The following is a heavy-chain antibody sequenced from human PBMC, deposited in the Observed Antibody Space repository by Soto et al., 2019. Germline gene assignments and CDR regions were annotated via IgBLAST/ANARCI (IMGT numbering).Heavy chain of an antibody. CDR2: IIPILGIA. V-gene: IGHV1-69*02. J-gene: IGHJ3*02. CDR3: ARHPTVTTYRGAFDI. Sequence: QVQLVQSGAEVKKPGSSVKVSCKASGGTFSSYTISWVRQAPGQGLEWMGRIIPILGIANYAQKFQGRVTITSDKSASTAYRELSSLRSEDTAVYYCARHPTVTTYRGAFDIWGQGKMVTVSS. CDR1: GGTFSSYT. D-gene: IGHD4-17*01.